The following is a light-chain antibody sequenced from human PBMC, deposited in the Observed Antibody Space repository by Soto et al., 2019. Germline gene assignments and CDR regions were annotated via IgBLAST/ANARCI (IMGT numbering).Light chain of an antibody. CDR1: FSNIGSNT. V-gene: IGLV1-44*01. Sequence: QSVLTQPPSASGTPGQRVTISCSGSFSNIGSNTVNWYQQLPGTAPKLLIYSNNQRPSGVPDRFPGSKSGTSASLAISGLRSEDEADYYCVSWDDSLSGLVFGTGTKLTVL. J-gene: IGLJ1*01. CDR2: SNN. CDR3: VSWDDSLSGLV.